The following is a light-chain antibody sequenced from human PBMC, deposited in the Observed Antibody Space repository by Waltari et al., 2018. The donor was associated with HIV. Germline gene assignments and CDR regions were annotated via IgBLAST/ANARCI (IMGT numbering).Light chain of an antibody. CDR1: SIDIGIYNV. J-gene: IGLJ1*01. CDR2: EVS. V-gene: IGLV2-23*02. CDR3: CSYAASSTSPMV. Sequence: QSALTQPASVSGPPGQSITLSCTGTSIDIGIYNVVSWYQQHPNIAPKLLIYEVSKRPSGVSARFSASKSGNTASLTISGLQADDEADYYCCSYAASSTSPMVFGTGTKVTVL.